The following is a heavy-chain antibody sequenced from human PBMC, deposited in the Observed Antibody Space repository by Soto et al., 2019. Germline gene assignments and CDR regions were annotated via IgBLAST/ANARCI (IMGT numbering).Heavy chain of an antibody. D-gene: IGHD3-9*01. V-gene: IGHV1-69*13. Sequence: GASVKVSCKASGGTFSSYAISWVRQAPGQGLEWMGGIIPIFGTANYAQKFQGRVTITADESTSTAYMELSSLRSEDTAVYYCARVKPLTLYYYYGMDVWGQGTTVTVSS. CDR3: ARVKPLTLYYYYGMDV. J-gene: IGHJ6*02. CDR2: IIPIFGTA. CDR1: GGTFSSYA.